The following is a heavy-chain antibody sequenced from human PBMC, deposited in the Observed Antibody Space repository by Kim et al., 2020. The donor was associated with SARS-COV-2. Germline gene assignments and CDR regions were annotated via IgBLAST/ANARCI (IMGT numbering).Heavy chain of an antibody. V-gene: IGHV1-2*02. CDR3: ASQEVTSSFDF. CDR1: GYIFTAYY. J-gene: IGHJ4*02. CDR2: VNPNTGDT. Sequence: ASVKVSCKASGYIFTAYYTHWVRQAPGQGLEWIGWVNPNTGDTDYAQKFQGRVTMTRDTSISTAYMELTRLRSDDTAIYYCASQEVTSSFDFWGQVTLVT.